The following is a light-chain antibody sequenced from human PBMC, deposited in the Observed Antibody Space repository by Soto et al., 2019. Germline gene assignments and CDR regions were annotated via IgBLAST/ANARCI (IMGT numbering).Light chain of an antibody. J-gene: IGLJ3*02. V-gene: IGLV4-69*01. CDR3: QTWGTGFRV. Sequence: QSVLTQSPSASASLGASVKLTCTLSSGHSNYAIAWHQQQPEKGPRYLMKVNSDGSHNKGDGIPDRFSGSSSGAERYLSISSLQSEDEADYYCQTWGTGFRVFGGGTKVTVL. CDR1: SGHSNYA. CDR2: VNSDGSH.